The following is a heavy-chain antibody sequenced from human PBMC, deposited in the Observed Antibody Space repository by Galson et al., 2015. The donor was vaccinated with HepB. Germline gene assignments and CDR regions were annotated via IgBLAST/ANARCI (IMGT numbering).Heavy chain of an antibody. CDR3: AKGYGSFDS. Sequence: SLRLSCAASGFGFDTHAMSWVRQAPGKGLEWISGISGNGDSTFYGDSVKGRFTVSRDNSKNILFLQMNSLRAEDTGLYFCAKGYGSFDSWGHGILVTVSS. D-gene: IGHD3-10*01. CDR1: GFGFDTHA. CDR2: ISGNGDST. J-gene: IGHJ5*01. V-gene: IGHV3-23*01.